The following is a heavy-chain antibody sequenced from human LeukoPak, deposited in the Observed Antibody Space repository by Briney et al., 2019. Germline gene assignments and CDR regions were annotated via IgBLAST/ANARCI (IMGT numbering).Heavy chain of an antibody. D-gene: IGHD3-10*01. Sequence: GGSLRLSCAASGFTFSNAWMSWVRQAPGKGLEWVSRIKSKTDGGTTDYAAPVKGRFTISRDDSKNTLYLQMNSLKTEDTAVYYCTGTHEPFDYWGQGTLVTVS. V-gene: IGHV3-15*01. CDR3: TGTHEPFDY. CDR2: IKSKTDGGTT. J-gene: IGHJ4*02. CDR1: GFTFSNAW.